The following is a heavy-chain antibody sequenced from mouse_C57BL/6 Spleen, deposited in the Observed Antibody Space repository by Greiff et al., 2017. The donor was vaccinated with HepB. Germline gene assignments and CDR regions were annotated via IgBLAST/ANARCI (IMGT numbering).Heavy chain of an antibody. CDR1: GYTFTDYY. CDR3: ARERQLRPVHYFDY. V-gene: IGHV1-75*01. CDR2: IFPGSGST. J-gene: IGHJ2*01. Sequence: QVQLQQSGPELVKPGASVKISCKASGYTFTDYYINWVKQRPGQGLEWIGWIFPGSGSTYYNEKFKGKATLTVDKSSSTAYMLRSSLTSEDSAVYFCARERQLRPVHYFDYWGQGTTLTVSS. D-gene: IGHD3-2*02.